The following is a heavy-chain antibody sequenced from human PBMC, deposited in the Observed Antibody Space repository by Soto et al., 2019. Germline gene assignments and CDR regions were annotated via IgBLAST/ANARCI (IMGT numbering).Heavy chain of an antibody. CDR3: AREDPWEVIAVDY. CDR1: GFTFSSYW. J-gene: IGHJ4*02. D-gene: IGHD1-26*01. CDR2: INSDGSNT. Sequence: EVQLVESGGDLVQPGGSLRLSCAASGFTFSSYWMYWVRQAPGRGLVWVSRINSDGSNTSYADSVKGRFTISKDNAKNTLFLQMNSLRVEDTAVYYCAREDPWEVIAVDYWGQGTLVTVSS. V-gene: IGHV3-74*01.